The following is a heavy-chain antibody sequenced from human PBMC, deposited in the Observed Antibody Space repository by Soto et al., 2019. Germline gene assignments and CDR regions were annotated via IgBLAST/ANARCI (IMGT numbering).Heavy chain of an antibody. CDR1: GFTLSSYA. D-gene: IGHD2-2*01. CDR2: ISGSDDST. J-gene: IGHJ4*02. V-gene: IGHV3-23*01. CDR3: AKGKPGVILAVPLDC. Sequence: EVQLLKSGGGLVQPGGSLRLTCAVYGFTLSSYAMNWVRQAPGKGLEWVSGISGSDDSTRYADCAKGRFTISRDNSKKTLYLQMYSLRVEDTAVYYCAKGKPGVILAVPLDCWGQGSLVTVSS.